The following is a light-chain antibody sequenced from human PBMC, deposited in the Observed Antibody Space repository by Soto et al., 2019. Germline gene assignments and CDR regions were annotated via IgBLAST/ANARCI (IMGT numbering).Light chain of an antibody. Sequence: QSALTQPASGSGSPGQSLTISFTWTNSEVGGYNYFSWYQQYPGKAPKLMIFGVSDRPSGVSNRFSGSKSGNTASLTISGLQAEDEADYYCSSYKTSSTVVVFGGGTQLTVL. J-gene: IGLJ2*01. CDR1: NSEVGGYNY. CDR3: SSYKTSSTVVV. V-gene: IGLV2-14*01. CDR2: GVS.